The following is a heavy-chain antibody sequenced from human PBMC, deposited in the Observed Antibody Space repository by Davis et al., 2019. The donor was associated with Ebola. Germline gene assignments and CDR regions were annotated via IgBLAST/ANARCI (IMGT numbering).Heavy chain of an antibody. V-gene: IGHV4-59*08. J-gene: IGHJ5*02. CDR1: AGSTSSYY. D-gene: IGHD6-13*01. CDR3: ARQAGWFDP. Sequence: MPSETLSLTCTVSAGSTSSYYWSWIRQPPGKGLEWIGYIYYSGSTNYNPSLKSRVTISVDTSKNQFSLKLSSVTAADTAVYYCARQAGWFDPWGQGTLVTVSS. CDR2: IYYSGST.